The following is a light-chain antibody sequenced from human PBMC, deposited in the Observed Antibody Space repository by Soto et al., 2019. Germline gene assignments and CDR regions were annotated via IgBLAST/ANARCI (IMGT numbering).Light chain of an antibody. V-gene: IGKV1-39*01. CDR3: QQSRTVPK. J-gene: IGKJ2*01. CDR1: QSVSTY. Sequence: DIEMTQSPSSLSASVGDRVTITCRASQSVSTYLNWYQQKPGRAPKLLISGTFTLRSGVPSRFSGSGSGTDFNLTISSLQPEDFASYYCQQSRTVPKFGQGTKLEIK. CDR2: GTF.